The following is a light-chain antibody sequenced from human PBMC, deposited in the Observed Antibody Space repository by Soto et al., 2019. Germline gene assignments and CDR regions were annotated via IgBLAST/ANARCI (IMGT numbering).Light chain of an antibody. V-gene: IGLV4-69*01. CDR1: SGHIDYG. CDR3: QPWDTVVV. Sequence: QPVLTQSPSASAALGASVKLTCTLSSGHIDYGIPWHQQQPDKGPRYLMKLNRDGSQNKGDGIPDSFSGSSSGAERYLIISSLQSYDEADYYCQPWDTVVVFGGGTKLTVL. J-gene: IGLJ2*01. CDR2: LNRDGSQ.